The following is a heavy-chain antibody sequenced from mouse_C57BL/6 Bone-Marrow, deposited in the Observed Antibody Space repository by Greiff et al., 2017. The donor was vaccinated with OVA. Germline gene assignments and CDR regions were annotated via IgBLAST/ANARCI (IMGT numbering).Heavy chain of an antibody. D-gene: IGHD4-1*01. CDR1: GFTFTDDY. CDR3: TTGGTGAWFAY. J-gene: IGHJ3*01. V-gene: IGHV14-4*01. CDR2: IDPENGDT. Sequence: EVQVVESGAELVRPGASVKLSCTASGFTFTDDYMYWVKQRPGQGLEWIGWIDPENGDTEYASKFQGKATMTADTSSNTAYMQLSSLTSEDAAVYYCTTGGTGAWFAYWGQGTLVTVSA.